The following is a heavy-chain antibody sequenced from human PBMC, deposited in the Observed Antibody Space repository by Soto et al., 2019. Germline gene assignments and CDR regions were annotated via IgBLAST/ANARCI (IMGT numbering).Heavy chain of an antibody. V-gene: IGHV1-18*01. D-gene: IGHD3-16*01. Sequence: QVQLVQSGDEVKKPGASVKVSCKASGYIFVNYGTAWVRQAPGQGLEWMGWISPYTGNTHSATKVQGRLTMTTDTXTSTAYMDLGSLTSDDTAVYYCVMVDNYVTPTPQDVWGQGTTVTVSS. J-gene: IGHJ6*02. CDR1: GYIFVNYG. CDR3: VMVDNYVTPTPQDV. CDR2: ISPYTGNT.